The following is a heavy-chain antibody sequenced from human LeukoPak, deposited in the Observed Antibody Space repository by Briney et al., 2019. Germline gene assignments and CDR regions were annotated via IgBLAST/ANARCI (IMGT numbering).Heavy chain of an antibody. CDR1: GDSVSSNSAA. D-gene: IGHD4-17*01. Sequence: SQTLSLTCALSGDSVSSNSAAWTWIRQSPSRGLEWLVRTYYRSKWYNDYAVSVKSRITISPDTSKNQFSLQLNSVTPEDTAVYYCARATHTVTTGLDYWGQGTLVTVSS. CDR3: ARATHTVTTGLDY. CDR2: TYYRSKWYN. J-gene: IGHJ4*02. V-gene: IGHV6-1*01.